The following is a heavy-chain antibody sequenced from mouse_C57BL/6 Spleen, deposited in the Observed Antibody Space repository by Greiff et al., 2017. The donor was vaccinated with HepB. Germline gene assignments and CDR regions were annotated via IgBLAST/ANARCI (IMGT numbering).Heavy chain of an antibody. CDR1: GYTFTSYW. V-gene: IGHV1-55*01. CDR2: IYPGSGST. J-gene: IGHJ3*01. Sequence: VQLQQSGAELVKPGASVKMSCKASGYTFTSYWITWVKQRPGQGLEWIGDIYPGSGSTNYNEKFKSKATLTVDTSSSTAYMQLSSLTSEDSAVYYCARYYYGNYWFAYWGQGTLVTVSA. D-gene: IGHD2-1*01. CDR3: ARYYYGNYWFAY.